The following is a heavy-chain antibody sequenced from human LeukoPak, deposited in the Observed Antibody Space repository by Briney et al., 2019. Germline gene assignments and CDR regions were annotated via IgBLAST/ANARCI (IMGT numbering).Heavy chain of an antibody. Sequence: ASVKVSCKASGYTFTSYGISWVRQAPGQGLEWMGWISAYNGNTNYAQKLQGRVTMTTDTSTSTAYMELRSLRSDDTAVYYCARCPLGYCSSTSCYTAYYYYMDVWGKGTTVTVSS. D-gene: IGHD2-2*02. V-gene: IGHV1-18*01. J-gene: IGHJ6*03. CDR3: ARCPLGYCSSTSCYTAYYYYMDV. CDR2: ISAYNGNT. CDR1: GYTFTSYG.